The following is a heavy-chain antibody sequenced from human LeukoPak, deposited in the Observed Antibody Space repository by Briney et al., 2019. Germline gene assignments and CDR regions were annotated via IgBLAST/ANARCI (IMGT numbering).Heavy chain of an antibody. CDR1: GASLSSYY. Sequence: SETLSLTCSVSGASLSSYYWGWLPPSPGKGMEWIGYISDTGKTDSNPSLKSRVTISLGTSKTQFSLRLRSVTAADSAVYYCATGYYEPFATWGPGILVTVSS. J-gene: IGHJ5*02. V-gene: IGHV4-59*01. CDR3: ATGYYEPFAT. D-gene: IGHD1-26*01. CDR2: ISDTGKT.